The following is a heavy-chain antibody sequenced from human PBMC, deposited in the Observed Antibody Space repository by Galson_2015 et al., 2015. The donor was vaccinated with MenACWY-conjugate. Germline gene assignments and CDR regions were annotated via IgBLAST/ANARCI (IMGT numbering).Heavy chain of an antibody. J-gene: IGHJ4*02. V-gene: IGHV1-2*06. D-gene: IGHD3-10*01. CDR3: TRRGDDY. Sequence: QSGAEVKKPGESLKISCKASGYTFTDYYLQWVRQAPGQGLEWMGRINAGNGDTDYSQKFQGRVTMTKDTSISTAYMELSSLRSDDTAVYYCTRRGDDYWGQGTLVTVSS. CDR2: INAGNGDT. CDR1: GYTFTDYY.